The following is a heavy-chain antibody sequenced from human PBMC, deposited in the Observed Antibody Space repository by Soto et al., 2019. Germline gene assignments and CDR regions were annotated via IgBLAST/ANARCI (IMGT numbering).Heavy chain of an antibody. Sequence: WWSLRLSCSPSVFIFSKYAMSWFRQARGKGLEWVSAISGSGADTYYTESVKGRFTISRDNFKNTLYLQMNSLRAEDTAVYYCAKDTGRGGGSVFDYWGQGTLVTVS. CDR3: AKDTGRGGGSVFDY. CDR2: ISGSGADT. V-gene: IGHV3-23*01. J-gene: IGHJ4*02. D-gene: IGHD2-15*01. CDR1: VFIFSKYA.